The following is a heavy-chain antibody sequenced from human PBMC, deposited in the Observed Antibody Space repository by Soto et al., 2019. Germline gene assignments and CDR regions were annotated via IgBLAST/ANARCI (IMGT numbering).Heavy chain of an antibody. CDR2: INDDGSST. CDR1: GFTFSMYW. D-gene: IGHD1-1*01. Sequence: GGSLRLSCAASGFTFSMYWMHWVRQVPGKGPEWVSRINDDGSSTNYADSVKGRFTISRGNAKNTLYLQMNALRAEDTAVYYCTRGPRSTSTGTGAFWGQGTLVTVSS. J-gene: IGHJ4*02. V-gene: IGHV3-74*01. CDR3: TRGPRSTSTGTGAF.